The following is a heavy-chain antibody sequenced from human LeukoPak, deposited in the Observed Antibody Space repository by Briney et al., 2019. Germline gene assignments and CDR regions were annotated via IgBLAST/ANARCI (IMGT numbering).Heavy chain of an antibody. D-gene: IGHD6-13*01. J-gene: IGHJ4*02. Sequence: GGSLRLSCAASGFTFSSYAMSWVRQAPGKGLEWVSYISYSGDTIYYADSVKGRFTVSRDNAKNSLYLQMNSLRVEDTAVYYCARLGIITAAGSNDYWGQGTLVTVSS. CDR2: ISYSGDTI. CDR1: GFTFSSYA. V-gene: IGHV3-48*04. CDR3: ARLGIITAAGSNDY.